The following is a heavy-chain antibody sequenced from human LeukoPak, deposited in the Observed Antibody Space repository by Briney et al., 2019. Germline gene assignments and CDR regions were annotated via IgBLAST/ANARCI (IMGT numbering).Heavy chain of an antibody. CDR3: ARGGLSIMGY. CDR2: IKQDGSKK. D-gene: IGHD2/OR15-2a*01. CDR1: GFTFSSYA. Sequence: GGSLRLSCAASGFTFSSYAMSWVRQAPGKGLEWVANIKQDGSKKSYVDSVKGRFTISRDNAKNSLYLQMNSLRAEDTAVYFCARGGLSIMGYWGQGTLVTVSS. J-gene: IGHJ4*02. V-gene: IGHV3-7*03.